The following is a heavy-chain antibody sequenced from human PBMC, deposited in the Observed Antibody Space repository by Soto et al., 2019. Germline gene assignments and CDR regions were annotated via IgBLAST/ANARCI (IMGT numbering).Heavy chain of an antibody. J-gene: IGHJ2*01. CDR3: ARGLLPWFFDL. Sequence: WTWIRQPPGKGLEWIGEIYHTGSTNYNPSLKSRGTITVDTSKTQVSLKLSSVTAADTAVYYCARGLLPWFFDLWGPGTLVTVSS. V-gene: IGHV4-34*01. CDR2: IYHTGST.